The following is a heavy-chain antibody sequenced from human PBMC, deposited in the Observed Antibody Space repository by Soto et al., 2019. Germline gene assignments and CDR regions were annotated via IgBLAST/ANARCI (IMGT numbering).Heavy chain of an antibody. D-gene: IGHD3-22*01. J-gene: IGHJ3*02. CDR1: GYICTDHY. Sequence: HVQLVHSVAEVRNTGASVKGSCKTSGYICTDHYIQWVRQAPGQGLEWMGMINDRGGGTTYTERFQGRGAMPRETSKSTVCLELSSLTPEDTAVYYCGRDSGDYYDDSNSPYNAFDKWGQGTLVTVSS. V-gene: IGHV1-46*03. CDR2: INDRGGGT. CDR3: GRDSGDYYDDSNSPYNAFDK.